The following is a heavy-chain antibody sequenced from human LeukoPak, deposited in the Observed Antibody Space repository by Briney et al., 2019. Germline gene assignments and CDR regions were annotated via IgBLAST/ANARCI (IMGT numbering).Heavy chain of an antibody. D-gene: IGHD3-22*01. CDR1: GFTFSTYS. CDR3: ARYRDSTSYFIGYYYGMDV. V-gene: IGHV3-21*01. Sequence: PGGSLRLSCAASGFTFSTYSMNWVRQAPGKGLEWVSYIRSSSSYIYYADSEKGRFIISRDNAENSLYLQMNILRAEDTAVYYSARYRDSTSYFIGYYYGMDVWGQGTTVTVSS. CDR2: IRSSSSYI. J-gene: IGHJ6*02.